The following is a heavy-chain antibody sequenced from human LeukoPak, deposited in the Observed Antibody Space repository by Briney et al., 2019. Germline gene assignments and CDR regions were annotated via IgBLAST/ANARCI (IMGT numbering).Heavy chain of an antibody. CDR1: GYSFTSYW. J-gene: IGHJ4*02. D-gene: IGHD3-22*01. CDR3: ARHPRYYDSSGYAFDY. Sequence: GESLKISCKGSGYSFTSYWISWVRQMPGKGLEWTGRIDPSDSYTNYSSSFQGHVTISADKSISTAYLQWSSLKASDTAMYYCARHPRYYDSSGYAFDYWGQGTLVTVSS. V-gene: IGHV5-10-1*01. CDR2: IDPSDSYT.